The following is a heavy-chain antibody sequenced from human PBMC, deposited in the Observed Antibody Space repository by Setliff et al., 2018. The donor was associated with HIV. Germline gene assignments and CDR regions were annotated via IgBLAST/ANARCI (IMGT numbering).Heavy chain of an antibody. D-gene: IGHD3-22*01. CDR1: GGSMTSSNYY. V-gene: IGHV4-39*07. Sequence: SETLSLTCTVSGGSMTSSNYYWGWIRQSPGRGLEWIGSTSSSGSTTYHPSLRSRVTVSAATSKNQFSLKLTSVTAADTAVYFCARDPHYFDTSGHYSWFYFDYWVQGTLVTVSS. CDR3: ARDPHYFDTSGHYSWFYFDY. CDR2: TSSSGST. J-gene: IGHJ4*02.